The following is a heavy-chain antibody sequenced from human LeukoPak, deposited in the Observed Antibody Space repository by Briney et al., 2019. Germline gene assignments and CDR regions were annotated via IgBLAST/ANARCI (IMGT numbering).Heavy chain of an antibody. CDR2: IKQDGSEK. V-gene: IGHV3-7*01. Sequence: GGSLRLSCAASGFTFSSYWMSWVRQAPGKGLEWVANIKQDGSEKYYVDSVKGRFTISRDNAKNSLYLQMNSLRAEDTAVYYWARSGGPFTYYYDSSGYYFAYWGQGTLVTVSS. D-gene: IGHD3-22*01. CDR3: ARSGGPFTYYYDSSGYYFAY. CDR1: GFTFSSYW. J-gene: IGHJ4*02.